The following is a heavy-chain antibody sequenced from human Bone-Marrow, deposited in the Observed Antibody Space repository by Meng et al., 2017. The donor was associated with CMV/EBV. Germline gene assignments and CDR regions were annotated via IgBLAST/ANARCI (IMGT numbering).Heavy chain of an antibody. J-gene: IGHJ6*01. CDR1: GGSISSTS. D-gene: IGHD2-15*01. V-gene: IGHV3-30-3*01. Sequence: GGSLRLSCTVSGGSISSTSYYWGWIRQPPGKGLEWVAVISYDGSNKYYADSVKGRFTISRDNSKNTLYLQMNSLRAEDTAVYYCARVGGYCSGGSCYYYGMDVWGQGTTVTGSS. CDR2: ISYDGSNK. CDR3: ARVGGYCSGGSCYYYGMDV.